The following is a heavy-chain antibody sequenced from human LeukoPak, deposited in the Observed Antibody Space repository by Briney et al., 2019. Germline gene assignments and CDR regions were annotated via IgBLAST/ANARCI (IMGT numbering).Heavy chain of an antibody. CDR1: GFTFSSYA. D-gene: IGHD6-19*01. J-gene: IGHJ6*02. CDR2: ISGSGGST. Sequence: QPGGSLRLSYAASGFTFSSYAMGWVRQAPGKGLEWVSAISGSGGSTYYADSVKGRFTISRDNSKNTLYLQMNSLRAEDTAVYYCAKSIRGERYSSGWYYYYYGMDVWGQGTTVAVSS. V-gene: IGHV3-23*01. CDR3: AKSIRGERYSSGWYYYYYGMDV.